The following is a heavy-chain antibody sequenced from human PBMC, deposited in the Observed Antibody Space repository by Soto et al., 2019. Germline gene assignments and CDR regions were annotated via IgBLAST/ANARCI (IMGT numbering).Heavy chain of an antibody. J-gene: IGHJ6*02. V-gene: IGHV6-1*01. CDR2: TYYRSKWYN. CDR3: ARETPLLWFGELEGMDV. Sequence: PSQTLSLTCAISGDSVSSNSAAWNWIRQSPSRGLEWLGRTYYRSKWYNDYAVSVKSRITINPDTSKNQFSLQLNSVTPEDTAVYYFARETPLLWFGELEGMDVWGQGTTVTVSS. CDR1: GDSVSSNSAA. D-gene: IGHD3-10*01.